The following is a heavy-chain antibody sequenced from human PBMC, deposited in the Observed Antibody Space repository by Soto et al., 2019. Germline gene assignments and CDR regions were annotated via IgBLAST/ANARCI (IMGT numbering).Heavy chain of an antibody. V-gene: IGHV5-51*01. CDR2: IYPGDSDT. J-gene: IGHJ4*02. CDR1: GYSFTIYW. CDR3: ARGYYYDSSGYYYRFYYFDY. Sequence: PGESLKISCKGSGYSFTIYWIGWVRQMPGKGLEWMGIIYPGDSDTRYSPSFQGQVTISADKSISTAYLQWSSLKASDTAVYYCARGYYYDSSGYYYRFYYFDYWGQGTLVTVSS. D-gene: IGHD3-22*01.